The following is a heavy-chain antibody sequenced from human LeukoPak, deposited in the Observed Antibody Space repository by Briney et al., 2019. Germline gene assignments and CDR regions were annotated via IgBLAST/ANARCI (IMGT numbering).Heavy chain of an antibody. J-gene: IGHJ4*02. D-gene: IGHD3-10*01. Sequence: GGSLRLSCAASGFTFSNAWMSWVRQAPGKGLEWVGRIKSKTDGGKTDYAAPVKGRFTISRDDSKNTLYPQMNSLKTEDTAVYYCTTAGYVRGVIGPFYWGQGTLVTVSS. CDR1: GFTFSNAW. CDR2: IKSKTDGGKT. CDR3: TTAGYVRGVIGPFY. V-gene: IGHV3-15*01.